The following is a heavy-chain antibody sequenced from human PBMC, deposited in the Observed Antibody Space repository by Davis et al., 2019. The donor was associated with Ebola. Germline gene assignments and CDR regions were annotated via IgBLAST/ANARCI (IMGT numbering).Heavy chain of an antibody. Sequence: SETLSLTCAVYGGSFSGYYWSWIRQPPGKGLEWIGEINHSGSTNYNPSLKSRVTISVDTSKNQFSLKLSSVTAADTAVYYCARVGYQLRWGYYYGMDVWGQGTTVTVSS. CDR3: ARVGYQLRWGYYYGMDV. D-gene: IGHD2-2*01. V-gene: IGHV4-34*01. J-gene: IGHJ6*02. CDR1: GGSFSGYY. CDR2: INHSGST.